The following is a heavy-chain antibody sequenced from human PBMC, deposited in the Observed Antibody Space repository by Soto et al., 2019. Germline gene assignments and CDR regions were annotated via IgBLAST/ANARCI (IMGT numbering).Heavy chain of an antibody. J-gene: IGHJ4*02. CDR3: ASGGAMGVDY. V-gene: IGHV3-74*01. CDR1: GFTFNTHW. D-gene: IGHD1-26*01. Sequence: PGWSLTVSSTASGFTFNTHWMPWARQAPGKGLLWVTRIYFDGITTNYAESVKARLTVSRDNAKNTVYLHVNTLRDEDTAVYYCASGGAMGVDYWGQGTLVTVSS. CDR2: IYFDGITT.